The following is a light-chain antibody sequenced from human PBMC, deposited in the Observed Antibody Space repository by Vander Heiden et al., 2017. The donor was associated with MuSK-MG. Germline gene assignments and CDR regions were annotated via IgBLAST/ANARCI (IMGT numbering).Light chain of an antibody. CDR2: RNN. CDR3: AAWDDSLTGPV. V-gene: IGLV1-47*01. Sequence: QSVLTQPPSASGTPGPRVTISCSGSSSNIGTNYVYWYQQLPGTAPKLLIYRNNQRPSGVPDRFSGSKSGTSASLAISGLRSEDEADYYCAAWDDSLTGPVFDGGTKLTVL. J-gene: IGLJ2*01. CDR1: SSNIGTNY.